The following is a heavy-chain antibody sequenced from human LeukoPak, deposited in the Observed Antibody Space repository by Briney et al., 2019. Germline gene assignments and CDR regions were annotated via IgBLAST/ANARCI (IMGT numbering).Heavy chain of an antibody. V-gene: IGHV3-53*01. CDR1: DFPVSDNY. CDR3: AKGRSGVSSAAINY. D-gene: IGHD2-2*01. CDR2: ISNDGVT. J-gene: IGHJ4*02. Sequence: GGSLRLSCATSDFPVSDNYMSWVRQAPGRGLEWVSVISNDGVTDYADSVKGRFTISRDDSNDTVFLQMSSLRAEDTAVYSCAKGRSGVSSAAINYWGQGTLVTVSS.